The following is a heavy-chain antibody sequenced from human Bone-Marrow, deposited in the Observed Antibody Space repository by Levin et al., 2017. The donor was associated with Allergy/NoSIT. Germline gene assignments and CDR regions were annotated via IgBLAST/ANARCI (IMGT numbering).Heavy chain of an antibody. CDR2: IMSGCGIM. Sequence: GESLKISCVASGFTFSDYQMNWVRQAPGKGLEWVSAIMSGCGIMYHADSVKGRFTASRDNGRNSLYLQMNSLRAEDTAIYYCTRRGIIVSGARGWAYGVDVWGQGTTVTVSS. D-gene: IGHD3-16*01. CDR1: GFTFSDYQ. J-gene: IGHJ6*02. V-gene: IGHV3-11*01. CDR3: TRRGIIVSGARGWAYGVDV.